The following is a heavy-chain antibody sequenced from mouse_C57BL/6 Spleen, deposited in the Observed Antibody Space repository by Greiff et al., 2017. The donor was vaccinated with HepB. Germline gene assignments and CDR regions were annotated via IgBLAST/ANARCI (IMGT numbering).Heavy chain of an antibody. CDR2: ISYDGSN. D-gene: IGHD1-1*01. V-gene: IGHV3-6*01. CDR1: GYSITSGYY. Sequence: EVKLMESGPGLVKPSQSLSLTCSVTGYSITSGYYWNWIRQFPGNKLEWMGYISYDGSNNYNPSLKNRISITRDTSKNQFFLKLNSVTTEDTATYYCARDTTVDPGYFDVWGTGTTVTVSS. J-gene: IGHJ1*03. CDR3: ARDTTVDPGYFDV.